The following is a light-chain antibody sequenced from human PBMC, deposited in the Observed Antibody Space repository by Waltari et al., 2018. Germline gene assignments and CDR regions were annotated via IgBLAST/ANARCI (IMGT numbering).Light chain of an antibody. CDR2: EVS. Sequence: QSSRTQPPSPSGSPGPSVTISCTGTSSDVGAYKTVCWYQQYPGKAPKLMIYEVSERPSGVPDRFSASKAGNTASLTVSGLQAEDEADYYCSSYAGYDILVFGGGTRLTVL. CDR1: SSDVGAYKT. CDR3: SSYAGYDILV. J-gene: IGLJ2*01. V-gene: IGLV2-8*01.